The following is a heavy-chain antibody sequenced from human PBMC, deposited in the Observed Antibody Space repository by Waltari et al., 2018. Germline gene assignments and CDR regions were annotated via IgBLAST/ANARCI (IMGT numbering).Heavy chain of an antibody. D-gene: IGHD1-26*01. CDR2: IRKKANRYTT. V-gene: IGHV3-72*01. J-gene: IGHJ4*02. Sequence: EVQLVESGGGLVQPGGSLRLSCAVSGLTFIDHYIDWVRQAPGKGLEWVGRIRKKANRYTTEYAASVKGRFTISRDDSKTSLYLQMNSLKTEDTAVYYCAKSGSYSPLDYWGQGTLVTVSS. CDR1: GLTFIDHY. CDR3: AKSGSYSPLDY.